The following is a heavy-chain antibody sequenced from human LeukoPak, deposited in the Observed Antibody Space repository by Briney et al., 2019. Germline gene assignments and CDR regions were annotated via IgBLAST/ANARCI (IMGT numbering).Heavy chain of an antibody. D-gene: IGHD1-1*01. J-gene: IGHJ3*02. Sequence: SETLSLTCAVYGGSFSGYYWSWIRQPPGKGLEWIGEINHSGGTKYNPSLKSRVTISVDTSKNQFSLKLSSVTAADTAVYYCAREALDDEGAFDIWGQGTMVTVSS. V-gene: IGHV4-34*01. CDR3: AREALDDEGAFDI. CDR1: GGSFSGYY. CDR2: INHSGGT.